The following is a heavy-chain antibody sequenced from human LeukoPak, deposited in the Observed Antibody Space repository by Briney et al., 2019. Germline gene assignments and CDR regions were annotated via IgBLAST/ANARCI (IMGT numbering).Heavy chain of an antibody. V-gene: IGHV4-59*12. CDR3: TRDTGTTGEVKFDP. J-gene: IGHJ5*02. CDR2: IYYSGST. Sequence: SETLSLTCTVSGGSIRSYYWSWIRQPPGKGLEWIGYIYYSGSTTYNPSLKSRVTMSVDTSKSQFSLNLMSVTAADTAVYYCTRDTGTTGEVKFDPWGQGTLVTVSS. D-gene: IGHD4-17*01. CDR1: GGSIRSYY.